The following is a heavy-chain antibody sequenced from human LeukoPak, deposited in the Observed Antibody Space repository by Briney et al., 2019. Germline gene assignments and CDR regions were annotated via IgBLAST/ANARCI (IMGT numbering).Heavy chain of an antibody. CDR2: IWYDGSNK. Sequence: GGSLRLSCEAAGFTFSNYGMHWVRQAPGKGLEWVAVIWYDGSNKYYADSVKGRFTISRDNSKNTLYLQMNSLRAEDTAVYYCARDRVPEAPSAYGMDVWGQGTTVTVSS. CDR3: ARDRVPEAPSAYGMDV. CDR1: GFTFSNYG. D-gene: IGHD1-14*01. J-gene: IGHJ6*02. V-gene: IGHV3-33*01.